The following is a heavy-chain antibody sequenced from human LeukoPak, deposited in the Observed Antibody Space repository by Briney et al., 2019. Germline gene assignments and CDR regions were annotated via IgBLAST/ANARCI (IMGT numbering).Heavy chain of an antibody. V-gene: IGHV4-59*01. J-gene: IGHJ5*01. CDR1: GGCISNYY. Sequence: SETLSLTCTVSGGCISNYYWSWIRQPPGKGLEWIGYIYYSGSTNYNPSLKSRVTMSVDTSKNRFSLKLSSVTAADTAVYYCARDRIAAAVDSWGQGTLVTVSS. CDR2: IYYSGST. CDR3: ARDRIAAAVDS. D-gene: IGHD6-13*01.